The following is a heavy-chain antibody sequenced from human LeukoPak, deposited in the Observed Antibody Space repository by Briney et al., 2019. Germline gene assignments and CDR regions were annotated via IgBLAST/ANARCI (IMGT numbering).Heavy chain of an antibody. V-gene: IGHV4-59*01. CDR3: AGGSGWPHFDY. J-gene: IGHJ4*02. CDR1: GGSIGSYY. CDR2: IYDSGST. D-gene: IGHD6-19*01. Sequence: SETLSLTCTVSGGSIGSYYWSWIRQPPGKGLEWIGYIYDSGSTNYNPSLKSRVTISVDTSKDQFSLNLSSVTAADTAVYYCAGGSGWPHFDYWGQGALVTVSS.